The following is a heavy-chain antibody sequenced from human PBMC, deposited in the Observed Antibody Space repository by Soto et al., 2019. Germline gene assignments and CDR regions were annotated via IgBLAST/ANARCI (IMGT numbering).Heavy chain of an antibody. CDR2: INHSGST. J-gene: IGHJ4*02. V-gene: IGHV4-34*01. CDR1: GGSFSGYY. CDR3: ARGGNSGLCY. Sequence: QVQLQQWGAGLLKPSETLSLTCAVYGGSFSGYYWSWIRQPPGKGLEWIGEINHSGSTNYNPSLKSQVTISVDTSKNQFSLKLSSVTAADTAVYYCARGGNSGLCYWGQGTLVTVSS. D-gene: IGHD5-12*01.